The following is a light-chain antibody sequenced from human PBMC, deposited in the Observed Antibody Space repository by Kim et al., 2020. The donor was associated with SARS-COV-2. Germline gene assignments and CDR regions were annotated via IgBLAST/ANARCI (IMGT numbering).Light chain of an antibody. CDR2: KVS. CDR3: MQGTHSPWT. V-gene: IGKV2-30*01. J-gene: IGKJ1*01. CDR1: QSLVSSDGNTY. Sequence: DVVMTQSPLSLPVTLGQPASISCRSSQSLVSSDGNTYLNWFQQRPGQSPRRLIYKVSNRDSGVPDRFSGSGSGTDFTLKISRVEAEDVGGYYCMQGTHSPWTFGQGTKVDIK.